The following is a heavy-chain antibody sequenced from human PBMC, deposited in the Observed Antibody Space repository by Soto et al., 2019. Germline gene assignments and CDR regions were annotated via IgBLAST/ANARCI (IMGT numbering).Heavy chain of an antibody. D-gene: IGHD1-26*01. CDR1: VFTSSG. CDR3: DRGGILVFVDAYYL. CDR2: ISTHNGNT. V-gene: IGHV1-18*04. J-gene: IGHJ3*01. Sequence: QDMLVQTGAEVKKPGASVKVSCKASVFTSSGIRWVRQAPGQRLEWMGWISTHNGNTIYAQKIQGRVIMTMDTSTITGDMELSSLISDDTAVYLCDRGGILVFVDAYYLWGQGTLFTVSS.